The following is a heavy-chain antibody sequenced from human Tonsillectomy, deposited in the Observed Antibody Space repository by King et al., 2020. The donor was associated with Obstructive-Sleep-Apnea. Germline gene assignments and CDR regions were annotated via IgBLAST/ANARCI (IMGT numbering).Heavy chain of an antibody. J-gene: IGHJ6*02. D-gene: IGHD1-20*01. Sequence: TLKESGPALVKSTQTLTLTCTFSGVSLSSSGMCVSWLRQPPGKALEWLARVDWDDDKYYSTSLKTRLTISKDTSKNQVVLTMTNMDPVDTATYYCARTTRIIGPTGNYYPMDVWGQGTTVTVSS. V-gene: IGHV2-70*11. CDR1: GVSLSSSGMC. CDR3: ARTTRIIGPTGNYYPMDV. CDR2: VDWDDDK.